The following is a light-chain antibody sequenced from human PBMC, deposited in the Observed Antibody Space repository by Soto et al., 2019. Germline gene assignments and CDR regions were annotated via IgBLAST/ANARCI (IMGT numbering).Light chain of an antibody. Sequence: DIVLTQSPATLSLSPGERATLSCRASQSVSRYLAWYQQKPGQAPRLLIYDASNRATGIPARFSGSGSGTDFTLTISSLEPEAFAVYYCQQRSNWPPPFTFGPGTKVDIK. CDR1: QSVSRY. CDR2: DAS. J-gene: IGKJ3*01. V-gene: IGKV3-11*01. CDR3: QQRSNWPPPFT.